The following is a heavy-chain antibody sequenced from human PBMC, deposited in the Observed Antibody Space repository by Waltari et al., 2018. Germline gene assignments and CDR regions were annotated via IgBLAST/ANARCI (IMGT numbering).Heavy chain of an antibody. J-gene: IGHJ5*02. D-gene: IGHD3-10*01. CDR3: TRDLYGSGGDWFDP. CDR1: GFTFSSYP. V-gene: IGHV3-21*01. Sequence: EVQLVASGGGLVKPGRSLRLSGSAPGFTFSSYPMNWVRQSPGKGLEWVSSISSSSTYISYADSVKGRFTISRDDAENSLYLQMDSLRAEDTAVYYCTRDLYGSGGDWFDPWGQGTLVTVSS. CDR2: ISSSSTYI.